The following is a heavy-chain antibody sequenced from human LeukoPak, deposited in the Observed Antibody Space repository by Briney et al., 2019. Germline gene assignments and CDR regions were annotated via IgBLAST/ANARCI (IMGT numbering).Heavy chain of an antibody. D-gene: IGHD1-26*01. Sequence: GGSLRLSCAASGFTFDDYAMHWVRQAPGKGLEWVSGISWNSGSIGYADSVKGRFTISRDNAKNSLYLQMNSLRAEDTASYYCAKDIKRELLGPVDYWGQGTLVTVSS. CDR1: GFTFDDYA. J-gene: IGHJ4*02. V-gene: IGHV3-9*01. CDR3: AKDIKRELLGPVDY. CDR2: ISWNSGSI.